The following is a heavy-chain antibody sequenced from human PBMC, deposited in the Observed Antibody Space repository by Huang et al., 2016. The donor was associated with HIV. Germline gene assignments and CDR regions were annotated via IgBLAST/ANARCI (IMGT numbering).Heavy chain of an antibody. CDR3: ARGGIYYDVLTGRHYYYNGLDV. CDR1: GFNFSAYW. V-gene: IGHV3-7*01. D-gene: IGHD3-9*01. CDR2: IKQDGREK. Sequence: EVHLVESGGDLVQPGGSLRLSCVASGFNFSAYWMSWVSQAPGKGREGVANIKQDGREKNYVDSVKGRFTISRDNAKNSVYLQLTSLRAEDTAVYYCARGGIYYDVLTGRHYYYNGLDVWGQGTTVTVSS. J-gene: IGHJ6*02.